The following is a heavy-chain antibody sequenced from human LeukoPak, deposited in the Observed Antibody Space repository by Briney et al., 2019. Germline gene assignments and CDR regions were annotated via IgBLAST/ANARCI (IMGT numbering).Heavy chain of an antibody. J-gene: IGHJ4*02. Sequence: SVKVSCKASGGTFSSYAISWVRQAPGQGLEWMGGIIPIFGTANYAQKFQGRVTISTDKSTSTAYMELSSLRSDDTAVYYCARGRSMAVLNYFDYWGQGTLVTVSS. D-gene: IGHD6-6*01. CDR3: ARGRSMAVLNYFDY. V-gene: IGHV1-69*05. CDR1: GGTFSSYA. CDR2: IIPIFGTA.